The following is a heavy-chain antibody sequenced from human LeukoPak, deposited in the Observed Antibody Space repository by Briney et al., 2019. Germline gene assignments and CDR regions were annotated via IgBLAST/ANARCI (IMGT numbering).Heavy chain of an antibody. J-gene: IGHJ4*02. Sequence: SETLSLTCTVSGGSVSSGSYYWSWIRQPPGQGLEWIGEMYHTGGFNYNPSLKSRVTISLDKSQNQFSLRLSSVTAADTAVYYCARNPRDGHTFDYWGQGTLVTVSS. CDR2: MYHTGGF. CDR1: GGSVSSGSYY. V-gene: IGHV4-61*01. CDR3: ARNPRDGHTFDY.